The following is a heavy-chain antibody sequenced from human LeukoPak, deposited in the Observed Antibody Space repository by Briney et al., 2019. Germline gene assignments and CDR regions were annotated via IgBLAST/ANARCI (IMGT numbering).Heavy chain of an antibody. J-gene: IGHJ6*03. CDR2: INTDGSST. CDR3: ARDTGSAAADTNGYYYYMDV. Sequence: RGSLRLSCAASGFTFSSYWMHWVRQAPGKGLVWVSRINTDGSSTSYADSVKGRFTISRDNAKNSLYLQMNSLRAEDTAVYYCARDTGSAAADTNGYYYYMDVWGKGTTVTVSS. CDR1: GFTFSSYW. V-gene: IGHV3-74*01. D-gene: IGHD6-13*01.